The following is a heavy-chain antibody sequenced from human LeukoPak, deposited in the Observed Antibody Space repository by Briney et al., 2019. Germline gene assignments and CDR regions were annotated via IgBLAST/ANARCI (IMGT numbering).Heavy chain of an antibody. Sequence: ASVKVSCKASGYTFTGYYMHWVRQAPGQGLEWMGLINPNSDSTSYAQEFHGWVTMTRDTSISKAYMELSRLRSNGTAADYCARGFGCSSISGYDIYYYGMDVWGKGTMVTVSS. CDR2: INPNSDST. V-gene: IGHV1-2*04. D-gene: IGHD2-2*01. CDR1: GYTFTGYY. J-gene: IGHJ6*04. CDR3: ARGFGCSSISGYDIYYYGMDV.